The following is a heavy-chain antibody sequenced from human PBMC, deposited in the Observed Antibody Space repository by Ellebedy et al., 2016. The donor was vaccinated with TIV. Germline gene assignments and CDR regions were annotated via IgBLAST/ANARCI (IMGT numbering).Heavy chain of an antibody. D-gene: IGHD2-15*01. V-gene: IGHV3-7*03. CDR3: ATPFGGGVRYFMDV. CDR2: MRDEGREK. J-gene: IGHJ6*03. Sequence: GGSLRLSCAASGFTFRSYWMSWVRQAPGKGLEWVANMRDEGREKYYVESVRGRFAISRDNSESTVNLQMSGLRAEDTATYFCATPFGGGVRYFMDVWGQGTTVIVSS. CDR1: GFTFRSYW.